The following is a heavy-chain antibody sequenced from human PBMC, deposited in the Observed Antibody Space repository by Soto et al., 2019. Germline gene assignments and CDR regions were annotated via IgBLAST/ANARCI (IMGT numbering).Heavy chain of an antibody. D-gene: IGHD2-8*02. J-gene: IGHJ4*02. V-gene: IGHV4-34*01. Sequence: SETLSLTCAVYGGPFSGYYWTWIRQPPGAGLEWIGEINHSGSTNYNPSLKSRVTISVDTSKNQFSLKLTSVTAADTAVYYCARDKITGLFDYWGQGTLVTVSS. CDR1: GGPFSGYY. CDR2: INHSGST. CDR3: ARDKITGLFDY.